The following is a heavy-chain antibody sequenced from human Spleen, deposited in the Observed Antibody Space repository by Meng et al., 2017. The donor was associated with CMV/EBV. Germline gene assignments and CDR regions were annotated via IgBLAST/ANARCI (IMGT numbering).Heavy chain of an antibody. CDR1: GFSFSNYK. CDR3: SRDLSPNFYYFDY. Sequence: GGSLRLSCAASGFSFSNYKINWVRRAPGKGLEWVSYISSGGYSGFYADSVRGRFTISRDNAKDSLYLQMNSLRAEDTAVYYCSRDLSPNFYYFDYWGQGTLVTVS. J-gene: IGHJ4*02. CDR2: ISSGGYSG. V-gene: IGHV3-48*03. D-gene: IGHD1-7*01.